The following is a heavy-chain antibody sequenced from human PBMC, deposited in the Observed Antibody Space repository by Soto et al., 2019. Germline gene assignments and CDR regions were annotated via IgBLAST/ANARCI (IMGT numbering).Heavy chain of an antibody. D-gene: IGHD2-15*01. V-gene: IGHV3-15*07. CDR1: GFSFSNAW. J-gene: IGHJ6*02. CDR2: IKRKIDGEAT. Sequence: EVQLVESGGGLVKPGGSLRLSCAGSGFSFSNAWMNWVRQAPGKGLEWVGRIKRKIDGEATDYAAPVKGRFTVSRDDSKSALYLHMNSLKGDDTAVYYCTTGSVEGVWGQWTTVTVSS. CDR3: TTGSVEGV.